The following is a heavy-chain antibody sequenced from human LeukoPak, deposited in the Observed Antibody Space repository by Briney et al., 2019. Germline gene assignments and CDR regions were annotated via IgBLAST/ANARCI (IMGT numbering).Heavy chain of an antibody. Sequence: GGSLRLSCAASGFTFDDYAMHWVRQAPGKGLEWVSGISWNSGSIGYADSVKGRFTISRDNAKNSLYLQMNSLRAEDTAVYYCAKGLAVWGSYRYRGSQEVSLDYWGQGTLVTVSS. CDR2: ISWNSGSI. J-gene: IGHJ4*02. CDR3: AKGLAVWGSYRYRGSQEVSLDY. CDR1: GFTFDDYA. D-gene: IGHD3-16*02. V-gene: IGHV3-9*01.